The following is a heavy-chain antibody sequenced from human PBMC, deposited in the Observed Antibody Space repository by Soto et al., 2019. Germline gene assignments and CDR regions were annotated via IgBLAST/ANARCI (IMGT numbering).Heavy chain of an antibody. CDR1: GGYISNYY. CDR3: ARGSSGYFPTLFWF. Sequence: SETLSLTCPVSGGYISNYYGNWFRQSPGKGLEWIGYVSYSGNINYSPSLKSRVTISVDTSKNQFPLNLTSVTAADTAVYYCARGSSGYFPTLFWFWGQGTLVTVSS. CDR2: VSYSGNI. J-gene: IGHJ4*01. V-gene: IGHV4-59*01. D-gene: IGHD3-22*01.